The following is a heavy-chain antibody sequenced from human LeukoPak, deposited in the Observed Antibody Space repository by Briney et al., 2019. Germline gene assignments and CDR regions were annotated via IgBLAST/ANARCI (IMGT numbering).Heavy chain of an antibody. CDR3: SKEGGIPAPEGDY. J-gene: IGHJ4*02. CDR1: GFTVSSIH. D-gene: IGHD6-13*01. CDR2: TYTGGNS. Sequence: PGGSLRLSCAASGFTVSSIHMVWVRQAPGKGLEWVSVTYTGGNSYYADSVKGRFTISRDNSKNTLYLQMNSLRVEETAVYYCSKEGGIPAPEGDYWGQGTLVTVSS. V-gene: IGHV3-53*01.